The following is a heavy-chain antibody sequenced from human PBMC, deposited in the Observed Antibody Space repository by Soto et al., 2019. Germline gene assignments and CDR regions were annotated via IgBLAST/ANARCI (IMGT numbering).Heavy chain of an antibody. Sequence: QITLKESGPTLVKPTQTLTLTCAFSGFSLSASGVGVGWIRQPPGKALEWLALIYWDDAKRYSPSLKSRLAITKDTSKHQVVLTMTNLDPVDTATYYFAHHDIGDTFDFWGQGTLVTVSS. J-gene: IGHJ4*02. D-gene: IGHD2-21*02. CDR3: AHHDIGDTFDF. V-gene: IGHV2-5*02. CDR1: GFSLSASGVG. CDR2: IYWDDAK.